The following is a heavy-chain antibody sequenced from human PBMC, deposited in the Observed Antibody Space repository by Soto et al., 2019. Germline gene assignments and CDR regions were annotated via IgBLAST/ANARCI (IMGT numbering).Heavy chain of an antibody. CDR1: GGSISSGGYS. D-gene: IGHD1-26*01. Sequence: SETLSLTCTVSGGSISSGGYSWGWIRQPPGKGLEWIGYIYYSGSTYYNPPLKSRVTMSVDTSKSQFSLKLSSVTAADTAVYYCVRLLGSWFDPWGQGTLVTVSS. CDR3: VRLLGSWFDP. CDR2: IYYSGST. V-gene: IGHV4-30-4*08. J-gene: IGHJ5*02.